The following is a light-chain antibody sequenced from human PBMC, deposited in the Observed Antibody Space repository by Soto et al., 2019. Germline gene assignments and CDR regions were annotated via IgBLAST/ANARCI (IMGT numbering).Light chain of an antibody. J-gene: IGKJ1*01. CDR2: EAS. V-gene: IGKV1-5*01. Sequence: TNKTPSRVRASVGVRVPNTCRASQSITTWLAWYQQKPGKAPKILIYEASSLERGVPSRFSASGSGTEFTLTISSLQPDNSATYHCQQCEVYPWTFGRGTQVDIK. CDR1: QSITTW. CDR3: QQCEVYPWT.